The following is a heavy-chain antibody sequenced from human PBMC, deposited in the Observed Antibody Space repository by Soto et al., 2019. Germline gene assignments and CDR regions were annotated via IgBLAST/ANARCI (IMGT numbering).Heavy chain of an antibody. Sequence: ASVKVSCKASGYTFTGYYMHWVRQAPGQGLEWMGRINPNSGDTDHAQKFQGRVTMTWATSISTVYMELTTLTSHDTAVYYCAVSIGVPDPHTAFDYWGQGTPVTVSS. CDR3: AVSIGVPDPHTAFDY. CDR1: GYTFTGYY. V-gene: IGHV1-2*06. J-gene: IGHJ4*02. D-gene: IGHD6-19*01. CDR2: INPNSGDT.